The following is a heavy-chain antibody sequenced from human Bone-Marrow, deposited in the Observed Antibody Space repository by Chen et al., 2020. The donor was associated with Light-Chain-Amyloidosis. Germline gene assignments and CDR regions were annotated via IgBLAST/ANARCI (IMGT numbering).Heavy chain of an antibody. V-gene: IGHV3-30*18. CDR2: ISYDGSNK. Sequence: QVQLVESGGGVVQPGRSLRLSCAASGFTFSSYGMHWVRQAPGKGLEWVAVISYDGSNKYYADSVKGRFTISRDNSKNTLYLQMNSLRAEDTAVYYCAKDRGGVGHYYYYYGMDVWGQGTTVTVSS. CDR1: GFTFSSYG. J-gene: IGHJ6*02. D-gene: IGHD2-21*01. CDR3: AKDRGGVGHYYYYYGMDV.